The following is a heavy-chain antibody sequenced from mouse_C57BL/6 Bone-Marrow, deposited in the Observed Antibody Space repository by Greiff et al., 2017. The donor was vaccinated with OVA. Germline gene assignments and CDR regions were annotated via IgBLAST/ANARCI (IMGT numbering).Heavy chain of an antibody. J-gene: IGHJ1*03. CDR3: ARWRNYGSSYDGYFDV. V-gene: IGHV1-69*01. CDR1: GYTFTSYW. Sequence: QVQLQQPGAELVMPGASVKLSCKASGYTFTSYWMHWVKQRPGQGLEWIGEIDPSDSYTNYNQKFKGKSTLTVDKSSSTAYMQLSSLTSEDSAVYYCARWRNYGSSYDGYFDVWGTGTTVTVSS. CDR2: IDPSDSYT. D-gene: IGHD1-1*01.